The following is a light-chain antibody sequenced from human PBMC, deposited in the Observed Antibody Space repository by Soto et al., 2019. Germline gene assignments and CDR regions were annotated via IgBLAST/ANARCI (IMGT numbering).Light chain of an antibody. CDR1: QSISSY. V-gene: IGKV1-39*01. CDR3: HQRQSWPRT. Sequence: DIQMTQSPSSLSASIGDRVTITCRASQSISSYLNWYQQKPGKAPKLLMYAVSTLQSGVPSRFSGSGSGTDFTLTISDVQPEDFALYYCHQRQSWPRTFGQGTKVDIK. CDR2: AVS. J-gene: IGKJ1*01.